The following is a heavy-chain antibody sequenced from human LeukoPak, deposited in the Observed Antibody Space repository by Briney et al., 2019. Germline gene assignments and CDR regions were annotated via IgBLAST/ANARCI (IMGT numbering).Heavy chain of an antibody. V-gene: IGHV4-34*01. CDR1: GVSFSGYY. J-gene: IGHJ3*02. D-gene: IGHD3-22*01. CDR2: INHSGST. Sequence: SETLSLTCAVYGVSFSGYYWSWVRQPPGKGLEWIGEINHSGSTNYNPSLKRGGTITVATSKNQFSLKLSSVTAADTAVYYCARGRSHTYYYDSSGYYYIWGQGTMVTVSS. CDR3: ARGRSHTYYYDSSGYYYI.